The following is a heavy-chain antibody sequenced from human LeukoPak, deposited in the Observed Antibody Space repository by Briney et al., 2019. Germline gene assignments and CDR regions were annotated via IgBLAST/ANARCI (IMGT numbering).Heavy chain of an antibody. V-gene: IGHV3-23*01. J-gene: IGHJ6*02. D-gene: IGHD6-13*01. CDR2: ISGSSGLT. CDR1: GFTFSNYA. CDR3: AREFVRSSWPYYYYGMDV. Sequence: GGSLRLSCAASGFTFSNYAMSWVRQAPGRGLEWVSAISGSSGLTYYADSVKGRFTISRDNAKNTLYLQMNSLRAEDTAVYHCAREFVRSSWPYYYYGMDVWGQGTTVTVSS.